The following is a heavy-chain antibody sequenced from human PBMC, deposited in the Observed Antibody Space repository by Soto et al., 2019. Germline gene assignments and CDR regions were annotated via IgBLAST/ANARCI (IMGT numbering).Heavy chain of an antibody. CDR3: ARNTLSAAGSDNYGLDV. J-gene: IGHJ6*02. CDR1: GFTFSDHY. CDR2: ISGSGFTI. D-gene: IGHD6-13*01. Sequence: PGGSLRLSCAASGFTFSDHYMSWIRQAPGKGLAWVAYISGSGFTIYNADSVKGRFTISRDNAKNSLYLQMDSLRAEDTAVYYCARNTLSAAGSDNYGLDVWGRGTTVAVSS. V-gene: IGHV3-11*01.